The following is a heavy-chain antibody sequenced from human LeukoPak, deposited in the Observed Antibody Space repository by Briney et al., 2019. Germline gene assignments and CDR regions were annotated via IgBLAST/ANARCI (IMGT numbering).Heavy chain of an antibody. J-gene: IGHJ6*03. CDR1: GFTFSRYW. Sequence: GGSLRLSCAASGFTFSRYWMSWVRQAPGKGLEWVANIKQDESEKYYVDSVKGRFTISRDNSKNTLYLQMKSLRAEDTAVYYCAKGGGYEAQYYYYYLDVWGKGTTVTISS. CDR3: AKGGGYEAQYYYYYLDV. CDR2: IKQDESEK. D-gene: IGHD5-12*01. V-gene: IGHV3-7*01.